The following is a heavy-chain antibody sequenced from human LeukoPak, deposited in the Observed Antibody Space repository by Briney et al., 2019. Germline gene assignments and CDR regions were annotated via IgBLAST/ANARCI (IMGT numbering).Heavy chain of an antibody. CDR2: ISHSESA. V-gene: IGHV4-30-2*01. J-gene: IGHJ3*02. CDR1: GGSISSGANY. CDR3: ARDGGTISNPSHDTFAI. D-gene: IGHD3-16*01. Sequence: PSGTLSLTCTVSGGSISSGANYWSWIRQPPGRGLEWIGYISHSESAYYSPSLESRITISVDRSKNQFSLKLKSVTAADTAIYYCARDGGTISNPSHDTFAIWGQGTMVAVSS.